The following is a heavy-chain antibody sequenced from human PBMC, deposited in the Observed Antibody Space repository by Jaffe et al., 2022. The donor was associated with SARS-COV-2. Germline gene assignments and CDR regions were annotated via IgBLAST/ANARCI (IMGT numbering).Heavy chain of an antibody. J-gene: IGHJ4*02. D-gene: IGHD2-15*01. Sequence: VQLVQSGAEVKKPGESLKISCKGSGYRFTSYWIAWVRQTPGKGLEWMGIIYPGDSDTIYSPSFQGQVTISADESIDTAYLQWTSLKASDTAMYYCARQPSSPRYCSDGDCYFDSWGQGTLVTVSS. CDR3: ARQPSSPRYCSDGDCYFDS. CDR1: GYRFTSYW. CDR2: IYPGDSDT. V-gene: IGHV5-51*01.